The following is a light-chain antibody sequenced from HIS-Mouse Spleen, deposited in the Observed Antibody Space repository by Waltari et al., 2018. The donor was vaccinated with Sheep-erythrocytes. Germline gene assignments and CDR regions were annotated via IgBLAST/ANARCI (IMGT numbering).Light chain of an antibody. CDR2: QDS. CDR3: QAWDSSTVV. Sequence: SYELTQPPSVSVSPGQTASITCSGDKLGDKYACWYHQKPGQSPFLVIYQDSKRPSGIPERFSGSNSGNTATLTISGTQAMDEADYYCQAWDSSTVVFGGGTKLTVL. J-gene: IGLJ2*01. CDR1: KLGDKY. V-gene: IGLV3-1*01.